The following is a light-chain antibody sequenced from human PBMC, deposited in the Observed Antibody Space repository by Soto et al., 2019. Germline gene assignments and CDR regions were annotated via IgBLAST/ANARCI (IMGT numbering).Light chain of an antibody. CDR3: MQVLQTPYT. V-gene: IGKV2-28*01. J-gene: IGKJ2*01. CDR1: QSLLHSDGKTY. CDR2: LGS. Sequence: DIVMTQSPLSLPVTPGEPASISCRSSQSLLHSDGKTYCDWYLQKPGQSPQLLIYLGSNRASGVPDRFSGSGSGTDFTLKISRVEAEDVGVYYCMQVLQTPYTFGQGTKLEIK.